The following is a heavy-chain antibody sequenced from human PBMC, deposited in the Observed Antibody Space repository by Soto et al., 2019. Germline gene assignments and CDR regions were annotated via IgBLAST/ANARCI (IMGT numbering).Heavy chain of an antibody. D-gene: IGHD6-13*01. J-gene: IGHJ5*02. CDR2: ISAHNGNT. V-gene: IGHV1-18*01. CDR3: ARDPRIATISWFDP. CDR1: GYTFTSYG. Sequence: ASVKVSCKASGYTFTSYGISWVRQAPGQGREWMGWISAHNGNTKYAQKLQGRVTMTTDTSTSTAYMELRSLRSDDTAVYYCARDPRIATISWFDPWGQGXLVTVSS.